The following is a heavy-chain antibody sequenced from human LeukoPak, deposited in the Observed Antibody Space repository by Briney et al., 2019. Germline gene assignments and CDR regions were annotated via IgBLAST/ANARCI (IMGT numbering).Heavy chain of an antibody. CDR1: GGTFSSYA. D-gene: IGHD3-10*01. CDR3: ARDSFGTFDY. CDR2: IIPIFGTA. V-gene: IGHV1-69*13. Sequence: GASVKVSCKASGGTFSSYAISWVRQAPGQGLEWMGGIIPIFGTANYAQMFPGRVTITADESTSTAYMELSSLRSEDTAVYYCARDSFGTFDYWGQGTLVTVSS. J-gene: IGHJ4*02.